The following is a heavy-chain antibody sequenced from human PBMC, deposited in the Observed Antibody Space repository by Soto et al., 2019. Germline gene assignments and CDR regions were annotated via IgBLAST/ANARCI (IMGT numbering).Heavy chain of an antibody. CDR3: AKDTSLDYDFWSGYPDY. J-gene: IGHJ4*02. Sequence: EVQLVESGGGLVQPGRSLRLSCAASGFTFDDYAMHWVRQAPGKGLEWVSGISWNSGSIGYADSVKGRFTISRDNAKNSLYLEMNSLRAEDTALYYCAKDTSLDYDFWSGYPDYWGQGNLVSVSS. CDR2: ISWNSGSI. V-gene: IGHV3-9*01. CDR1: GFTFDDYA. D-gene: IGHD3-3*01.